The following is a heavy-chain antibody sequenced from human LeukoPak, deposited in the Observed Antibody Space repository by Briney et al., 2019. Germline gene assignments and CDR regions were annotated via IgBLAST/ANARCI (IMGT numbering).Heavy chain of an antibody. CDR2: IYYSGST. Sequence: LETLSLTCTVSGGSISSYYWSWIRQPPGKGLEWIGYIYYSGSTNYNPSLKSRVTISVDTSKNQFSLKLSSVSAADTAVYYCARDQGTGVNWFDPWGQGTLVTVSS. V-gene: IGHV4-59*01. D-gene: IGHD3-10*01. CDR1: GGSISSYY. J-gene: IGHJ5*02. CDR3: ARDQGTGVNWFDP.